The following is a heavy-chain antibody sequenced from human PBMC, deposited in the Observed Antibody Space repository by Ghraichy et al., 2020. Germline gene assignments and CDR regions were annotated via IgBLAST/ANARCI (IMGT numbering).Heavy chain of an antibody. CDR3: AKGVYDFWSGYWPVGYYYYYGMDV. J-gene: IGHJ6*02. CDR2: ISGSGGST. D-gene: IGHD3-3*01. Sequence: GKSMNISCAASGFTFSSYAMSWVRQAPGKGLEWVSAISGSGGSTYYADSVKGRFTISRDNSKNTLYLQMNSLRAEDTAVYYCAKGVYDFWSGYWPVGYYYYYGMDVWGQGTTVTVSS. V-gene: IGHV3-23*01. CDR1: GFTFSSYA.